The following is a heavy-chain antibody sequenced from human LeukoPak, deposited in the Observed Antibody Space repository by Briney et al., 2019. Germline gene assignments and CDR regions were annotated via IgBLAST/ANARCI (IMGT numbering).Heavy chain of an antibody. D-gene: IGHD5-18*01. J-gene: IGHJ4*02. V-gene: IGHV4-4*07. CDR2: IYTSGST. CDR3: ARRRGIYSYGYYFDY. CDR1: GGSISSYY. Sequence: PSETLSLTCTVSGGSISSYYWSWIRQPAGKGLEWIGRIYTSGSTNYNPSLKSRVTMSVDTSKNQFSLKLSSVTAADTAVYYCARRRGIYSYGYYFDYWGQGTLVTVSS.